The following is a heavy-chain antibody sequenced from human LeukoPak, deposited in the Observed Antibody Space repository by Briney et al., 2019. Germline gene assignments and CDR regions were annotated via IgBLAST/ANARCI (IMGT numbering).Heavy chain of an antibody. Sequence: GGSLRLSCAASGFTFSSYAMSWVRQAPGKGLEWVSAISGSGGSTYYADSVKGRFTISGDNSKNTLYLQMNSLRDEDTAVYYCTKVSAGQYYVDYWGQGTLVTVSS. D-gene: IGHD6-13*01. V-gene: IGHV3-23*01. J-gene: IGHJ4*02. CDR2: ISGSGGST. CDR3: TKVSAGQYYVDY. CDR1: GFTFSSYA.